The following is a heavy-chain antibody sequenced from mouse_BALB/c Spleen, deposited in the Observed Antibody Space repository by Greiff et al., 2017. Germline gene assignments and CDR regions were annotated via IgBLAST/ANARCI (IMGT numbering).Heavy chain of an antibody. V-gene: IGHV1S137*01. CDR2: ISTYYGDA. Sequence: VMLVESGAELVRPGVSVKISCKGSGYTFTNYAMHWVKQSHAKSLEWIGVISTYYGDASYNQKFKGKATMTVDKSSSTAYMELARLTSEDSAIYYCAREGGYAMDYWGQGTSVTVSS. CDR1: GYTFTNYA. CDR3: AREGGYAMDY. J-gene: IGHJ4*01.